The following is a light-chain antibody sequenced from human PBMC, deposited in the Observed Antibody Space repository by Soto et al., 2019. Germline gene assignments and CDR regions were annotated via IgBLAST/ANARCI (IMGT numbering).Light chain of an antibody. Sequence: AIQMTQSPSSLSVSVGDRVTITCRASQDIRNDLGWYQQKPGKAPKLLIYGTSNLQSGVPSRFSGSGSVTDFTLTISILQPEDFATYSCLQDYNYPYSFGPGTKLEIK. CDR2: GTS. CDR1: QDIRND. J-gene: IGKJ2*01. V-gene: IGKV1-6*01. CDR3: LQDYNYPYS.